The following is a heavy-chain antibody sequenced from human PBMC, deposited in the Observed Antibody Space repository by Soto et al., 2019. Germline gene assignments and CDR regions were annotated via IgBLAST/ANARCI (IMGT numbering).Heavy chain of an antibody. Sequence: ASVKVSCKASGYTFTSYSITWVRQAPGEGLEWMGWINPYSGNTNYAQKLQGRVTMTTDTSTSTAYMELRSLRSDDTAVYYCAREVNYAGYFDYWGQGTLLTVSS. CDR1: GYTFTSYS. V-gene: IGHV1-18*01. CDR2: INPYSGNT. J-gene: IGHJ4*02. CDR3: AREVNYAGYFDY. D-gene: IGHD1-7*01.